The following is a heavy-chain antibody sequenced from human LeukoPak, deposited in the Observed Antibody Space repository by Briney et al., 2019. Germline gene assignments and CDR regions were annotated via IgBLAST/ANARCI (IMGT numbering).Heavy chain of an antibody. V-gene: IGHV3-30*04. CDR2: ISYDGSNK. D-gene: IGHD6-13*01. Sequence: TGGSLRLSCAASGFTFRIYSMHWVRQAPGKGLEWVSVISYDGSNKYYADSVKGRFTISRDNSKNTLYLQMNSLRAEDTAVYYCASGIAAAGVGPDYWGQGTLVTVSS. J-gene: IGHJ4*02. CDR3: ASGIAAAGVGPDY. CDR1: GFTFRIYS.